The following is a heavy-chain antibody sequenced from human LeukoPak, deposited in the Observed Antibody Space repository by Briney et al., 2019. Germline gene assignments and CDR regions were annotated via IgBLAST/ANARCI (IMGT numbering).Heavy chain of an antibody. CDR3: AKDRKPGGSRTAFDY. D-gene: IGHD2-21*02. J-gene: IGHJ4*02. CDR1: GFTFSGYW. Sequence: GGSLRLSCAASGFTFSGYWMHWVRQAPGKGLEWVAFIRYDGSNKYYADSVKGRFTISRDNSKNTLYLQMNSLRAEDTAVYYCAKDRKPGGSRTAFDYWGQGTLVTVSS. V-gene: IGHV3-30*02. CDR2: IRYDGSNK.